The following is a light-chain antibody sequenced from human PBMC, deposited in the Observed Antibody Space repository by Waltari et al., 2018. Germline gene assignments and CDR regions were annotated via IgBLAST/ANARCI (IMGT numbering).Light chain of an antibody. J-gene: IGKJ1*01. CDR3: QDYNTYT. V-gene: IGKV1-5*03. CDR1: QRISPW. CDR2: KES. Sequence: DIQMTQSPSTPSASVGDRVTITCRASQRISPWLAWFQQKPGKAPKLLIYKESILQSGVPSRFSGSGAGTEYTLTISSLQPDDLATYYCQDYNTYTFGQGTKVGIK.